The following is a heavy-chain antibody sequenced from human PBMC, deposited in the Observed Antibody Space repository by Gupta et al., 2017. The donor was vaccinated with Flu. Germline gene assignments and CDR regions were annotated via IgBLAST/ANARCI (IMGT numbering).Heavy chain of an antibody. V-gene: IGHV4-39*01. J-gene: IGHJ3*02. CDR2: IYYSGST. CDR3: ARQAYSGSYPTRDAFDI. Sequence: PGKGLECIGSIYYSGSTYYNPSLKSRVTISVDTSKNQFSLKLSSVTAADTAVYYCARQAYSGSYPTRDAFDIWGQGTMVTVSS. D-gene: IGHD1-26*01.